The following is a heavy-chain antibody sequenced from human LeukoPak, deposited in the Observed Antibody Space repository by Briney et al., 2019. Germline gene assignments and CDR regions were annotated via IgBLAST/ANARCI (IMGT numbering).Heavy chain of an antibody. Sequence: GGSLRLSCAASGFTFSSYAMSWVRQAPGKGLEWVSAISGSGGSTYYADSVKGRLTISRDNSKNTLYLQMNSLRAEDTAVYYCAKPGRGTNYGMDVWGQGTTVTVSS. D-gene: IGHD3-16*01. CDR1: GFTFSSYA. CDR2: ISGSGGST. J-gene: IGHJ6*02. CDR3: AKPGRGTNYGMDV. V-gene: IGHV3-23*01.